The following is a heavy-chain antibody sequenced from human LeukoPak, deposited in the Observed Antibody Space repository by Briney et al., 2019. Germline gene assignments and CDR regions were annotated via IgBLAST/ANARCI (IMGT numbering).Heavy chain of an antibody. CDR1: GFTFSSYS. CDR2: IKSKGDGGTI. D-gene: IGHD1-7*01. J-gene: IGHJ4*02. Sequence: GGSLRLSCAASGFTFSSYSMNWVRQAPDKGLEWVSRIKSKGDGGTIDYAAPVKGRFTISRDDSINTPYLQMNSLKTEDAAVYYCAAGTGTSDFDYWGQGTLVTVSS. CDR3: AAGTGTSDFDY. V-gene: IGHV3-15*01.